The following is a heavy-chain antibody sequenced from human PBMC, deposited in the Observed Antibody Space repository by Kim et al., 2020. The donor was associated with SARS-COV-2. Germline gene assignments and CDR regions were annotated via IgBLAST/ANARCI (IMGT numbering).Heavy chain of an antibody. J-gene: IGHJ4*02. CDR3: ASRGSSWYSQIDY. CDR2: ISSSSTYT. CDR1: GFTFSGYY. D-gene: IGHD6-13*01. Sequence: GGSLRLSCAASGFTFSGYYMRWIRQAPGKGLEWVSYISSSSTYTNYADSVKGRFTISRDNAENSLYLQMNSLRAEDTAVYYCASRGSSWYSQIDYWGQGTLVTVSS. V-gene: IGHV3-11*03.